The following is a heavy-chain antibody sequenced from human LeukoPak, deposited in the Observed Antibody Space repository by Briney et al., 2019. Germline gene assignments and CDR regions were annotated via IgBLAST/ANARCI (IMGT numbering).Heavy chain of an antibody. J-gene: IGHJ4*02. Sequence: ASVKVSCKASGYTFTGYYMHWVRQAPGQGLEWMGWINPNSGGTNYAQKFQGRVTMTRDTSTSTAYMELSRLSSDDTAVYYCARDLSGSYWGGFDYWGLGTLVTVSS. CDR3: ARDLSGSYWGGFDY. CDR2: INPNSGGT. D-gene: IGHD1-26*01. V-gene: IGHV1-2*02. CDR1: GYTFTGYY.